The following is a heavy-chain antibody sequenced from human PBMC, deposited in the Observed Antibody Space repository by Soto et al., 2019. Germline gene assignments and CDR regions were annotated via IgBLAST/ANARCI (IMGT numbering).Heavy chain of an antibody. V-gene: IGHV3-23*01. CDR2: ISGSGGST. CDR3: ATKPVYGDYRYYYYGMDV. D-gene: IGHD4-17*01. Sequence: PGGSLRLSCAASGFTFSSYAMSWVRQAPGKGLEWVSAISGSGGSTYYADSVKGRFTISRDNSKNTLYLQMNSLRAEDTAVYYCATKPVYGDYRYYYYGMDVWGQGTTVTVSS. CDR1: GFTFSSYA. J-gene: IGHJ6*02.